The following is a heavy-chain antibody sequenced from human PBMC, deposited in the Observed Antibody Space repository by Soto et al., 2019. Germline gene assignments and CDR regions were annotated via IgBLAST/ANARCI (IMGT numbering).Heavy chain of an antibody. V-gene: IGHV1-2*04. CDR3: AILVSRKKIEADGTRDDAFDI. J-gene: IGHJ3*02. CDR2: INPNSGGI. CDR1: GYTFTGYY. Sequence: ASVKVSCKASGYTFTGYYMHWVRQAPGQGLEWMGWINPNSGGINYAQKFQGWVTMTRDTSISTAYMELSRLRSDDTAVYYCAILVSRKKIEADGTRDDAFDIWGQGTMVTVSS. D-gene: IGHD6-13*01.